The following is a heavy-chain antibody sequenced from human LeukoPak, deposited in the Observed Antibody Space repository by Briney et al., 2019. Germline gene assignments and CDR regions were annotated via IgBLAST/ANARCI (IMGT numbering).Heavy chain of an antibody. CDR3: ARRVPRGAFDI. V-gene: IGHV4-39*01. CDR2: IYYSGST. CDR1: GGSISSSSYY. Sequence: PSETLSLTCTVSGGSISSSSYYWGWIRQPAGEVLEWIGSIYYSGSTYYNPSLKSRVTISVDTSKNQFSLKLSSVTAADTAVYYCARRVPRGAFDIWGQGTMVTVSS. J-gene: IGHJ3*02.